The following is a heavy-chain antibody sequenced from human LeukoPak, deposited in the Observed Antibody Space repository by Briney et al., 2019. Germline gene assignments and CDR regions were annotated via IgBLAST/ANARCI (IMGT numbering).Heavy chain of an antibody. V-gene: IGHV1-18*01. Sequence: ASVKVSCKASGYTFTSYGISWVRQAPGQGLEWMGWISVYNGNTDYAQKLQGRVTMTTDTSTSTAYMELRSQRSDDTAVYYCARRSTMVRGVRYYFDYWGQGTLVTVSS. D-gene: IGHD3-10*01. CDR2: ISVYNGNT. CDR1: GYTFTSYG. J-gene: IGHJ4*02. CDR3: ARRSTMVRGVRYYFDY.